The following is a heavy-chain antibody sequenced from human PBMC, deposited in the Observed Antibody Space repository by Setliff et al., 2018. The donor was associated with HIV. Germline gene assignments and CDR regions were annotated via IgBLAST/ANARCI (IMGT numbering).Heavy chain of an antibody. CDR2: ISSSGNTM. Sequence: GGSLRLSCAASGFTFNKAWMNWVRQAPGKGLEWVSYISSSGNTMYYADSVKGRFTISRDNAKNSLYLQVNSLRVDDTALYYCTRDGGEYWGEGTLVTVSS. J-gene: IGHJ4*02. CDR3: TRDGGEY. CDR1: GFTFNKAW. D-gene: IGHD3-16*01. V-gene: IGHV3-11*01.